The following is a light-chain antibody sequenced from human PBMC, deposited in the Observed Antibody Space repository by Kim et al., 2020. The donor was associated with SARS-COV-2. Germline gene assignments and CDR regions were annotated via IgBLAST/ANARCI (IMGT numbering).Light chain of an antibody. J-gene: IGLJ2*01. Sequence: QSVLTQPPSVSGAPGQTVTISCTGSNIGPAYDVHWYQQSPGSAPKLLIYGDIHRPSGVPDRFSGSKSGTSASLAITGLQGEDEADYFCQTYDSGHVVFGGGTQLTVL. CDR3: QTYDSGHVV. CDR1: NIGPAYD. CDR2: GDI. V-gene: IGLV1-40*01.